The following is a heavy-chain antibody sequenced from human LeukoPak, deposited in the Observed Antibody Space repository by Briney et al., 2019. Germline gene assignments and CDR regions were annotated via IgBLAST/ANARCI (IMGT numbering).Heavy chain of an antibody. CDR1: GFTFSSYG. J-gene: IGHJ4*02. CDR3: ARDGIETGTSDY. Sequence: GGSLRLSCAASGFTFSSYGMHWVRQAPGKGLEWVATIDQDGSEKYYVDSVKGRFTISRDNAKNSLFLQMNSLRAADTAVYYCARDGIETGTSDYWGQGTLVTVSS. D-gene: IGHD1-7*01. CDR2: IDQDGSEK. V-gene: IGHV3-7*01.